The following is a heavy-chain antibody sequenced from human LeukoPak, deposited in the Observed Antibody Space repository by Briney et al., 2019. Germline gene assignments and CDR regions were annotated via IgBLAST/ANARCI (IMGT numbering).Heavy chain of an antibody. CDR1: GYTFTGYY. V-gene: IGHV1-2*02. Sequence: GASVKVSCKASGYTFTGYYMHWVRQAPGQGLEWMGWINPNSGVTNYAQKFQGRVTMTRDPSISTAYMELSRLRSDDTAVYFCARERGHPPGPSHFDYWGQGTLVIVSS. D-gene: IGHD3-16*01. J-gene: IGHJ4*02. CDR3: ARERGHPPGPSHFDY. CDR2: INPNSGVT.